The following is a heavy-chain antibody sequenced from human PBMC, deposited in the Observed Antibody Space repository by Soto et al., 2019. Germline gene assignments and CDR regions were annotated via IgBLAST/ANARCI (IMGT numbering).Heavy chain of an antibody. J-gene: IGHJ6*02. CDR3: ARDAVAGYYYYGMDV. D-gene: IGHD6-19*01. CDR1: GFTFSSYG. V-gene: IGHV3-33*01. Sequence: GGSLRLSCAASGFTFSSYGMHWVRQAPGKGLEWVAVIWYDGSNKYYADSVKGRFTISRDNSKNTLYLQMNSLRAEDTAVYSCARDAVAGYYYYGMDVWGQGTTVTVSS. CDR2: IWYDGSNK.